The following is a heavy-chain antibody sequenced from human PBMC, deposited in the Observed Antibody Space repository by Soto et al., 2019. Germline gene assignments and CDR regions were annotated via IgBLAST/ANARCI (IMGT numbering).Heavy chain of an antibody. CDR1: GGLFSSFA. CDR2: IIPVFGTT. D-gene: IGHD3-16*01. V-gene: IGHV1-69*01. J-gene: IGHJ4*02. CDR3: ARGGSPYVWFNEF. Sequence: QEQLVQSGPEVKKPGSSVKVYCKDSGGLFSSFAISWVRQAPGQGLEWLGGIIPVFGTTNYAEKFQGRVTITADESTNTAYMELSSLRSGDTAMYYCARGGSPYVWFNEFWGQGTLVTVSS.